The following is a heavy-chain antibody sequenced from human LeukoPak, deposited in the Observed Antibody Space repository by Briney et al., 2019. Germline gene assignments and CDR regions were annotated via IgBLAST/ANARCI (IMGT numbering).Heavy chain of an antibody. D-gene: IGHD2-2*02. Sequence: GGSLRLSCAASGFTFSSYAMSWVRQALGKGLEWVSGISGSGGSTDYADSVKGRFTISRDNSKNTLYLQMNSLRAEDTAVYYCAKAGHPSAYCSGTSCYMGSWGQGTLVTVSS. CDR2: ISGSGGST. CDR3: AKAGHPSAYCSGTSCYMGS. J-gene: IGHJ5*02. V-gene: IGHV3-23*01. CDR1: GFTFSSYA.